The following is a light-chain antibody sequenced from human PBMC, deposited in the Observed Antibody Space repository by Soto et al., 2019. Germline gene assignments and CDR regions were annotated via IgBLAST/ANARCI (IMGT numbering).Light chain of an antibody. V-gene: IGKV3-20*01. J-gene: IGKJ2*03. CDR2: GAS. CDR1: QSVRDG. CDR3: QQYGRSPMYS. Sequence: EIVMTQSPATLSVSPGETATLSCRASQSVRDGLAWYQQRPGQAPRLVVSGASTRATGIPDRFSGSGSGTDFTLTISRLEPEDFAVYYCQQYGRSPMYSFGQGTKVDIK.